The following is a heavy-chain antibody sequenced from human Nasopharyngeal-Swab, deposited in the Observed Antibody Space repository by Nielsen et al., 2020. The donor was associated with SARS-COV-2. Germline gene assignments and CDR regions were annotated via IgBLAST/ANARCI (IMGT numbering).Heavy chain of an antibody. CDR1: GLTFSSYE. CDR2: ISSGGSTI. Sequence: GEALKISCAASGLTFSSYEMNWVRQAPGKGLEWVSYISSGGSTIYYADSVKGRFTISRDNAKNSLYLQMNSLRAEDTAVYYCARVAVTYYFDYWGQGTLVTVSS. CDR3: ARVAVTYYFDY. D-gene: IGHD2-21*02. V-gene: IGHV3-48*03. J-gene: IGHJ4*02.